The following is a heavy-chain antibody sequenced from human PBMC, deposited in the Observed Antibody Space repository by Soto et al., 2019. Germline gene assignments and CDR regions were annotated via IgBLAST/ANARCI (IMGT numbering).Heavy chain of an antibody. CDR3: ATNYDSSGSRAPNYYYYSMDV. CDR1: GFTVSSNY. CDR2: IYSGGST. D-gene: IGHD3-22*01. V-gene: IGHV3-53*01. Sequence: GGSLRLSCAASGFTVSSNYMSWVRQAPGKGLEWVSVIYSGGSTYYADSVKGRFTISRDNSKNTLYLQMNSLRAEDTAVYYCATNYDSSGSRAPNYYYYSMDVWGQGTTVTVSS. J-gene: IGHJ6*02.